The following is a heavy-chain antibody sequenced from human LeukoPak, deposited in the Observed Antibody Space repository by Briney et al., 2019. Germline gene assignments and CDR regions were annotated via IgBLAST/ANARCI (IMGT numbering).Heavy chain of an antibody. CDR1: GGSISSYY. V-gene: IGHV4-59*01. D-gene: IGHD6-19*01. Sequence: SETLSLTCTVSGGSISSYYWSWIRQPPGKGLEWIGYIYYSGSTNYNPSLKSRVTISVDTSKNQFSLKLSSVTAADTAVYYCARAPDSSGWTRFDYWGQGTLVTVSS. J-gene: IGHJ4*02. CDR2: IYYSGST. CDR3: ARAPDSSGWTRFDY.